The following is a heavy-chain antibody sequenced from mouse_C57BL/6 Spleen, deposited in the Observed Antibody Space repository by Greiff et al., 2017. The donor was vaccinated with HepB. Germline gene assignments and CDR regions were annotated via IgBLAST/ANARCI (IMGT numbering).Heavy chain of an antibody. CDR2: IRSKSSNNAT. CDR3: VGAGAMDY. J-gene: IGHJ4*01. V-gene: IGHV10-3*01. CDR1: GFTFNTYA. Sequence: EVQLVESGGGLVQPKGSLKLSCAASGFTFNTYAMHWVRQAPGKGLEWVARIRSKSSNNATYYADSVKDRFTMSREDSQSMLYLQMNSLKTEDTAMYYCVGAGAMDYWGQGTSVTVSS.